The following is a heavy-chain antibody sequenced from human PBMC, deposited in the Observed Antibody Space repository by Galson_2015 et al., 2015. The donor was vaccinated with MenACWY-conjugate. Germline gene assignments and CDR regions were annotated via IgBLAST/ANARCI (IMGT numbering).Heavy chain of an antibody. Sequence: AASGFTFSTYDFHWVRHAAGKGLEWVSGIGFGGGTHYLDSVKGRFTISRENAQNSLYLQMHSLSAGDTAVYYCARVSGLSGYSMDVWGQGTTVTVSS. CDR1: GFTFSTYD. CDR2: IGFGGGT. CDR3: ARVSGLSGYSMDV. D-gene: IGHD3-9*01. V-gene: IGHV3-13*04. J-gene: IGHJ6*02.